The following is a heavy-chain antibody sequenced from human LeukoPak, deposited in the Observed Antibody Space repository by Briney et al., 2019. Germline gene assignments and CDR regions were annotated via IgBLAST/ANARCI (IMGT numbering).Heavy chain of an antibody. V-gene: IGHV4-59*08. J-gene: IGHJ4*02. CDR3: ARQRGNTVFLD. Sequence: PSETLSLTCTVSGVSISSYYWSWIRQPPGKGLEWIVYIYNSGSTSYNPSLKSRVTISVDTSKNQLSLKLSSVTAADTAVYHCARQRGNTVFLDWGQGTLVTVSS. D-gene: IGHD4-17*01. CDR2: IYNSGST. CDR1: GVSISSYY.